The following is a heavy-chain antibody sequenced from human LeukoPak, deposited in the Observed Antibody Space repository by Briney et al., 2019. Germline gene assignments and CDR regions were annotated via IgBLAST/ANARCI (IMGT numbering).Heavy chain of an antibody. CDR1: GFTFSSYA. CDR3: ANARYSGSPYWFDY. D-gene: IGHD1-26*01. V-gene: IGHV3-23*01. Sequence: GGSLRLSCAASGFTFSSYAMSWVRQAPGKGLEWVSAISGSGVSTYYADSVKGRFTISRDNSKNTLYLQMNSLRAENTAVYSCANARYSGSPYWFDYWGQGTLVTVSS. CDR2: ISGSGVST. J-gene: IGHJ4*02.